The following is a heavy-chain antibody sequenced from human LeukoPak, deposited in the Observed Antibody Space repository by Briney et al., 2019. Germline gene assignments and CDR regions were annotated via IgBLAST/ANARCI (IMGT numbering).Heavy chain of an antibody. Sequence: PSETLSLTCTVSGGSISSYYWSWIRQPPGKGLEWIGYIYYSGSTNYNPSLKSRVTISVDTPKNQFSLKLSSVTAADTAVYYCARSILTGYYKTYYYGMDVWGQGTTVTVSS. D-gene: IGHD3-9*01. CDR2: IYYSGST. CDR1: GGSISSYY. J-gene: IGHJ6*02. V-gene: IGHV4-59*01. CDR3: ARSILTGYYKTYYYGMDV.